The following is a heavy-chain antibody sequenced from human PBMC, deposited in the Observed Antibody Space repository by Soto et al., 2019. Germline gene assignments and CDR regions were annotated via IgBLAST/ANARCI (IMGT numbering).Heavy chain of an antibody. CDR1: GGSISSGDYY. CDR2: IYYSGST. D-gene: IGHD4-17*01. V-gene: IGHV4-30-4*01. CDR3: ARASTTVTTLDY. Sequence: SETLSLTCTVSGGSISSGDYYWSWIRQPPGKGLEWIGYIYYSGSTYYNPSLKSRVTISVDRSKNQFSLKLSSVTAADTAVYYCARASTTVTTLDYWGQGTLVTVS. J-gene: IGHJ4*02.